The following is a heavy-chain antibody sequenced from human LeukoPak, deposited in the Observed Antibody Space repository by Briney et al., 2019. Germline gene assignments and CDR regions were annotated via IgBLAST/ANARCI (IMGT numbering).Heavy chain of an antibody. CDR2: IYYTGIT. V-gene: IGHV4-39*01. CDR1: GGSISSSSYY. J-gene: IGHJ5*02. D-gene: IGHD4/OR15-4a*01. Sequence: SETLSLTCTVSGGSISSSSYYWGWIRQPPGKGLEWIGNIYYTGITYYNPSLKSRVTISVDTSKNQFSLKLSSVTAADTAVYYCARLLMGLWWFDPWGQGTLVTVSS. CDR3: ARLLMGLWWFDP.